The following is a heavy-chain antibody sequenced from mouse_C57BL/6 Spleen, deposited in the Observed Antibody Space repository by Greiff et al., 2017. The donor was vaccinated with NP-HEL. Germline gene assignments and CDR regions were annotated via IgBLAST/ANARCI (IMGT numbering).Heavy chain of an antibody. V-gene: IGHV1-78*01. J-gene: IGHJ1*03. CDR2: IYPRDGST. D-gene: IGHD2-2*01. CDR3: ARGGLSTMVTTRYFDV. CDR1: GYTFTDHT. Sequence: VQLQESDAELVKPGASVKISCKVSGYTFTDHTIHWMKQRPEQGLEWIGYIYPRDGSTKYNEKFKGKATLTADKSSSTAYMQLNSLTSEDSAVYFCARGGLSTMVTTRYFDVWGTGTTVTVSS.